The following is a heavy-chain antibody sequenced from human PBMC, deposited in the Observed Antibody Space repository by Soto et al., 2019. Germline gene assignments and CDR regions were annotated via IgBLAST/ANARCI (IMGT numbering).Heavy chain of an antibody. V-gene: IGHV1-8*01. CDR3: ARGFPSRYCSGGSCPFFDS. CDR1: GFTFSNYD. D-gene: IGHD2-15*01. Sequence: QVQLVQSGAEVKKSGASVKVSCKASGFTFSNYDINWVRQATGQGLEWMGWMNPNSGNTGSAQKFQGRVTMTRNTSISTAYMELSSLRSEETAIYYCARGFPSRYCSGGSCPFFDSWGQGTLVTVSS. CDR2: MNPNSGNT. J-gene: IGHJ4*02.